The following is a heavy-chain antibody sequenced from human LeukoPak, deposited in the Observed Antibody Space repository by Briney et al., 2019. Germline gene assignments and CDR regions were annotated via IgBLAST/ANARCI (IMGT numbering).Heavy chain of an antibody. J-gene: IGHJ4*02. CDR2: IIPTFGTA. D-gene: IGHD2-21*01. CDR1: GGTFSSYT. CDR3: ARGNSRSLLPYYFDY. Sequence: VASVKVSCKASGGTFSSYTISWVRQAPGQGLEWMGGIIPTFGTANYAQKFQGRVTITADESTSTAYMELSSLRSEDTAVYYCARGNSRSLLPYYFDYWGQGALVTVSS. V-gene: IGHV1-69*13.